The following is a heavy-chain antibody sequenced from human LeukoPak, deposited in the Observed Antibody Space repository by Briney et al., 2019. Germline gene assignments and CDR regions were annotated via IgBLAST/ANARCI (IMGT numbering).Heavy chain of an antibody. D-gene: IGHD3-22*01. CDR2: IKQDGSEK. J-gene: IGHJ4*02. Sequence: PGGSLRLSCAASGFTFSSYWMTWVRQAPGKGLEWVANIKQDGSEKYYVDSVKGRFTISRDNAKNSLYLQMNSLRAEDTVVYYCATPLDYYDSSGYHQGGDWGQGTLVTVSS. V-gene: IGHV3-7*03. CDR3: ATPLDYYDSSGYHQGGD. CDR1: GFTFSSYW.